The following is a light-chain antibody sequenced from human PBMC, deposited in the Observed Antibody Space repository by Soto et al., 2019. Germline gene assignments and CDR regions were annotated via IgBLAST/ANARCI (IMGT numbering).Light chain of an antibody. CDR2: LGS. CDR1: QSLLHSNGYNY. J-gene: IGKJ4*01. V-gene: IGKV2-28*01. Sequence: DIVMTQSPLSLPVTPGEPASISCRSSQSLLHSNGYNYLDWYLQKPGQSPQLLIYLGSTRASGVPDRFSGSGSGTDFTLKISRVEAEDVGVYYCMQVLEPRQLTFGGGTKVEIK. CDR3: MQVLEPRQLT.